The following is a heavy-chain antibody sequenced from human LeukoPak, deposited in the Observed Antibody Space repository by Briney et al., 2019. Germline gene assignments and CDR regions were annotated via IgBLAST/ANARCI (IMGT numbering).Heavy chain of an antibody. CDR1: GYTFTSCD. CDR2: MNPNRGKT. D-gene: IGHD3-16*02. Sequence: ASVKVSCKASGYTFTSCDINWVGQATGQGGEWMGWMNPNRGKTGYAQKFPGRVTITRNTSISTAYMELSSLRSEDTAVYYCARSSQATLYDYVWGSYRRVFDYWGQGTLVTVSS. V-gene: IGHV1-8*03. J-gene: IGHJ4*02. CDR3: ARSSQATLYDYVWGSYRRVFDY.